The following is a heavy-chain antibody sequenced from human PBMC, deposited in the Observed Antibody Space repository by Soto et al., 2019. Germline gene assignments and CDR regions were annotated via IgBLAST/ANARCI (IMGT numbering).Heavy chain of an antibody. J-gene: IGHJ4*02. V-gene: IGHV3-21*01. D-gene: IGHD2-2*01. CDR2: ISSSSGYI. CDR1: GFTFSSYS. CDR3: ARVFWDCSICCCSIFDY. Sequence: EVQLVESGGGLVKPGGSLRLSCAASGFTFSSYSMNWVRQAPGKGLEWVSSISSSSGYIYYADSVKGRFTISRDNTKNTVDLKMTSLRAEDTAVDDCARVFWDCSICCCSIFDYWGQGTLVTVSS.